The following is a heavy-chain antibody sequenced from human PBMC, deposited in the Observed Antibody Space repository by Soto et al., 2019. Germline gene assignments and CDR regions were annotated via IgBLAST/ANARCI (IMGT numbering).Heavy chain of an antibody. V-gene: IGHV3-30-3*01. CDR2: ISYDGSNK. CDR3: ARESGSHYDTTNGFDY. Sequence: GGSLRLSCAASGFTFSSYAMHWVRQAPGKGLEWVAVISYDGSNKYYADSVKGRFTISRDNSKNTLYLQMNSLRAEDTAVYYCARESGSHYDTTNGFDYWGQGTLVTVSS. CDR1: GFTFSSYA. J-gene: IGHJ4*02. D-gene: IGHD1-26*01.